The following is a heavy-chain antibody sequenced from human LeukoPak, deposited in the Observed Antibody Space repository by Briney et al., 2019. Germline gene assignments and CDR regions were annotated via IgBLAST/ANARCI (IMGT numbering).Heavy chain of an antibody. V-gene: IGHV4-59*01. Sequence: PSETLSLTCTVSGGSISSYQWSWIRQPPGKGLEWIGDIYYSGSTNYESSLKSRVTISVDTSKNQFSLKLSSVTAADTAVYYCARTTEGGYSYGYFYYYYMDVWGKGTTVTISS. D-gene: IGHD5-18*01. J-gene: IGHJ6*03. CDR1: GGSISSYQ. CDR3: ARTTEGGYSYGYFYYYYMDV. CDR2: IYYSGST.